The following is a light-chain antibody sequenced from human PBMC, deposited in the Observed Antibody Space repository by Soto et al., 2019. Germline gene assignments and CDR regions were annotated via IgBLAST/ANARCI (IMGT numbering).Light chain of an antibody. CDR1: SSDVGGYNY. CDR2: EVS. Sequence: QSALTQPASVSGSPGQSITISCTGTSSDVGGYNYVSWYQQHPGKAPKLMIYEVSNLPSGVSNRFSGSKSGNTASLTISGLQAEDEADYSCRSYTSSEHAVFGGGTKLTVL. V-gene: IGLV2-14*01. J-gene: IGLJ2*01. CDR3: RSYTSSEHAV.